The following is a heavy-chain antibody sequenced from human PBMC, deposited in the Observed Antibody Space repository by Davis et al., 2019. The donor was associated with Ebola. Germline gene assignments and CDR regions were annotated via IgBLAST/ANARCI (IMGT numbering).Heavy chain of an antibody. Sequence: PSETLSLTCTVSGGSISSSSYYWGWIRQPPGKGLEWIGSIYYSGSTYYNPSLKSRVTISVDTAKNQFSLKLSSVTAADTAVYYCARQNPDANYYDYWSGYYAPSYYYYGMDVWGQGTTVTVSS. CDR1: GGSISSSSYY. V-gene: IGHV4-39*01. CDR2: IYYSGST. D-gene: IGHD3-3*01. CDR3: ARQNPDANYYDYWSGYYAPSYYYYGMDV. J-gene: IGHJ6*02.